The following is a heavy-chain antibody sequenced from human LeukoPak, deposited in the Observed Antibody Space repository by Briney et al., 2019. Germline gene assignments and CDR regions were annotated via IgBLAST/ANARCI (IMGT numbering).Heavy chain of an antibody. V-gene: IGHV3-33*08. CDR1: GFTFNSYS. J-gene: IGHJ4*02. CDR2: IWYDGSNP. D-gene: IGHD3-16*01. Sequence: GGSLRLSCAASGFTFNSYSMNWVRQTPRKGLEWVAVIWYDGSNPYYADSVKGRFTISRDNSKSTLYLEVNSLRAEDTAVYYCARGRGHGRLNPNLDYWGQGTLVTVSS. CDR3: ARGRGHGRLNPNLDY.